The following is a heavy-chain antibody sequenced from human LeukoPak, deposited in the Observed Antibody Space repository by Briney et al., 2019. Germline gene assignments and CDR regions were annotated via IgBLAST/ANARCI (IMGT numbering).Heavy chain of an antibody. J-gene: IGHJ4*02. CDR3: ATQNATGVSGSYYNVYFDY. D-gene: IGHD3-10*01. Sequence: WASVKVSSKVSGYTLTELSMHWVRQAPGKGLEWMGGFDPEDGETIYAQKFQGRVTMTEDTSTDTAYMELSSLRSEDTAVYYCATQNATGVSGSYYNVYFDYWGQGTLVTVSS. V-gene: IGHV1-24*01. CDR2: FDPEDGET. CDR1: GYTLTELS.